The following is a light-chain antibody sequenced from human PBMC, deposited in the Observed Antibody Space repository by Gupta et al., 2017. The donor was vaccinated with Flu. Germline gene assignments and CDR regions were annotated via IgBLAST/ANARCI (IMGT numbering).Light chain of an antibody. CDR3: QSYDSSLSGSV. V-gene: IGLV1-40*01. CDR2: GNS. J-gene: IGLJ3*02. CDR1: SSNIGAGYD. Sequence: QSVLTQPPSVFGAPGQRVTISCTESSSNIGAGYDVHWYQQLPGTAPKLLIYGNSNRPSGVPDRFSGSKSGTSASLAITGLQAEDEADYYCQSYDSSLSGSVFGGGTKLTVL.